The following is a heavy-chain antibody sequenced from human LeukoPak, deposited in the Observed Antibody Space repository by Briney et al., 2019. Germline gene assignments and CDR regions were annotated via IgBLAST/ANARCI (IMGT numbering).Heavy chain of an antibody. V-gene: IGHV4-59*08. CDR1: SGTISSYY. D-gene: IGHD2-2*01. J-gene: IGHJ5*02. CDR2: VYYNGST. CDR3: ARFIGYCSSRSCYPGKSCFDR. Sequence: PSETLSLTCTVSSGTISSYYWRWLRQPPGKGLEGISHVYYNGSTNDNPSLKSRDTLLVDTTKNQFSLTLTSVTAADRAVNFFARFIGYCSSRSCYPGKSCFDRWGQGSVVTVAS.